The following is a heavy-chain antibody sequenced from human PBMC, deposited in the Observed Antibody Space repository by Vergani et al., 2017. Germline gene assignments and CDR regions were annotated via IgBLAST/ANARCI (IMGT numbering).Heavy chain of an antibody. V-gene: IGHV1-69*13. CDR1: GGTFSSYA. CDR3: ARGKSSARSGWWGGDY. CDR2: IIPIFSTA. J-gene: IGHJ4*02. Sequence: QVQLVQSGAEVKKPGSSVKVSCKASGGTFSSYAISWVRQAPGQGLEWMGRIIPIFSTANYAQKFQGRVTITADESTSTAYMELSSLRSEDTAVYYCARGKSSARSGWWGGDYWGQGTLVTVSS. D-gene: IGHD6-19*01.